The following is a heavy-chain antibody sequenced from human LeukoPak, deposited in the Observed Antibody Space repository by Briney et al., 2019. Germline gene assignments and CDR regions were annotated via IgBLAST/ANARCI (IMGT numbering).Heavy chain of an antibody. CDR2: IYTSGST. J-gene: IGHJ5*02. CDR1: GGSISSYY. CDR3: ARDGGGYDSNWFDP. D-gene: IGHD5-12*01. Sequence: PSETLSLTCTVSGGSISSYYWSWIRQPAGKGLEWIGRIYTSGSTNYNPSLKNRVTMSVDTSKNQFSLKLSSVTAADTAVYYCARDGGGYDSNWFDPWGQGTLVTVSS. V-gene: IGHV4-4*07.